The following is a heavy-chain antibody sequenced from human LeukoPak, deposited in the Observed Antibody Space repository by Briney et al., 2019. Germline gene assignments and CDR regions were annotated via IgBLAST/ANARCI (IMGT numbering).Heavy chain of an antibody. D-gene: IGHD3-22*01. V-gene: IGHV3-30-3*01. CDR2: ISYDGSNK. Sequence: GGSLRLSCAASGFTFSSYAMHWVRQAPGKGLEWVAVISYDGSNKYYADSVKGRFTISRDNAKNSLYLQMNSLRAEDTAVYYCASSSSGYYPPFDYWGQGTLVTVSS. CDR3: ASSSSGYYPPFDY. CDR1: GFTFSSYA. J-gene: IGHJ4*02.